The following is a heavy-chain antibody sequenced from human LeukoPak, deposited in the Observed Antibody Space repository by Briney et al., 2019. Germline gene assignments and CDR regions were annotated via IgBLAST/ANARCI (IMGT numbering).Heavy chain of an antibody. CDR2: ISGSGGST. Sequence: GGSLRLSCAASGFTFSSYAMSWVRQAPGKGLEGVADISGSGGSTYYADSVKGGFTISRDNYKNRLYMQMKRLRAEETAVYYCAKDWAQRIAARPGLLDYWGQGTLVTVSS. J-gene: IGHJ4*02. V-gene: IGHV3-23*01. CDR3: AKDWAQRIAARPGLLDY. D-gene: IGHD6-6*01. CDR1: GFTFSSYA.